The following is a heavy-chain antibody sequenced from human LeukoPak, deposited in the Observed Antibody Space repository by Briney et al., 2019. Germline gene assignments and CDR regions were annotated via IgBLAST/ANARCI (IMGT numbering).Heavy chain of an antibody. CDR3: ARQNYDISTGYFTNWFDP. CDR2: IYPGDSDT. J-gene: IGHJ5*02. D-gene: IGHD3-9*01. CDR1: GYSLTSYW. Sequence: GESLQISCKGSGYSLTSYWIGWVRQMPGKGLEWMGIIYPGDSDTRYSPSFQGQVTISADKSISTAYLQWSSLKASDTAMYYCARQNYDISTGYFTNWFDPWGQGTLVTVSS. V-gene: IGHV5-51*01.